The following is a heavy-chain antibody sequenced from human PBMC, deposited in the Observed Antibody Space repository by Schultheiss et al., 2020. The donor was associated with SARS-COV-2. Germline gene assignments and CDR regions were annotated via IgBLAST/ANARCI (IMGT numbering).Heavy chain of an antibody. CDR3: AGGGATIHY. J-gene: IGHJ4*02. D-gene: IGHD1-26*01. CDR2: INHSGST. Sequence: SETLSLTCTVSGGSISSSSYYWGWIRQPPGKGLEWSGEINHSGSTNYNPSLKSPVTISVDTPMTQFSLKLCSVTAADTGVYYCAGGGATIHYWGQGTLVTVSS. CDR1: GGSISSSSYY. V-gene: IGHV4-39*07.